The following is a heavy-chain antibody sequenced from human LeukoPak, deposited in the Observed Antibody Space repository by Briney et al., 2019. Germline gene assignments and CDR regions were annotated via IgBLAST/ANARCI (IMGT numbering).Heavy chain of an antibody. D-gene: IGHD6-13*01. V-gene: IGHV4-61*02. CDR3: ATFSSSLSHAFDI. J-gene: IGHJ3*02. CDR1: GGSISSGSYY. CDR2: IYTSGST. Sequence: SETLSLTCTVSGGSISSGSYYWSWIRQPAGKGLEWIGRIYTSGSTNYNPSLKSRVTISVDTSKNQFSLRLSSVTAADTAVYYCATFSSSLSHAFDIWGQGTMVTVSS.